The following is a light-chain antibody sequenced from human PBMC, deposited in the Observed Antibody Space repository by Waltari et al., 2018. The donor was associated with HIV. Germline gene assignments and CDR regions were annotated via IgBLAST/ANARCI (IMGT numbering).Light chain of an antibody. J-gene: IGLJ1*01. Sequence: QSVLTQPPSASGTPGQRVAISCSGSASNIGRNPIKWFQQLPGSAPKVLVYSDDHRPSGVPDRFSGSKSGTSASLAISGVQSEDEADYYCAAWDDSLNAYVFGSGTKVTVL. CDR1: ASNIGRNP. CDR2: SDD. CDR3: AAWDDSLNAYV. V-gene: IGLV1-44*01.